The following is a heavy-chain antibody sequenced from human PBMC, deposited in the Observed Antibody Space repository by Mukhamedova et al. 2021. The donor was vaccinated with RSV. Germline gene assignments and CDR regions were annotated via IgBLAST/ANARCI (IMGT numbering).Heavy chain of an antibody. V-gene: IGHV3-13*05. J-gene: IGHJ6*02. CDR2: GDP. CDR3: ARFNYYYGMDV. Sequence: GDPYYPGSVKGRFTISRENVKNSLYLQMNSLRAGDTAVYYCARFNYYYGMDVWGQGTTVTVSS.